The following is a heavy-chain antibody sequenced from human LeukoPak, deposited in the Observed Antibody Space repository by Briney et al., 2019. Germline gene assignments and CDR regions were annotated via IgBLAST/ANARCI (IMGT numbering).Heavy chain of an antibody. J-gene: IGHJ5*02. V-gene: IGHV4-39*07. CDR1: GGSISSSSYY. CDR3: ARVVWSGYYKAYNWFDP. Sequence: SETLSLTCTVSGGSISSSSYYWGWIRQPPGKGLEWIGSIYYSGSTYYNPSLKSRVTISVDTSKNQFSLKLSSVTAADTAVYYCARVVWSGYYKAYNWFDPWGQGTLVSLSS. CDR2: IYYSGST. D-gene: IGHD3-3*01.